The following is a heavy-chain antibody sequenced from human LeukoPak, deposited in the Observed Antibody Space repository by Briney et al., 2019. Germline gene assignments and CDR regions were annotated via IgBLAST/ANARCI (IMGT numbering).Heavy chain of an antibody. CDR3: ARVSSGSLGFDP. CDR2: IIPIFGTA. D-gene: IGHD1-26*01. Sequence: ASVKVSCKASGGTFSSYAISWVRQAPGQGLEWMVGIIPIFGTANYAQKFQGRVTITADESTSTAYMELSSLRSEDTAVYYCARVSSGSLGFDPWGQGTLVTVSS. J-gene: IGHJ5*02. V-gene: IGHV1-69*13. CDR1: GGTFSSYA.